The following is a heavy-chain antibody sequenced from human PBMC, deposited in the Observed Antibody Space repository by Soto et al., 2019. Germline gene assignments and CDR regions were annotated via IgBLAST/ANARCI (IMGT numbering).Heavy chain of an antibody. CDR3: VKDALSPDPYGYGGKQHDY. Sequence: PGGSLRLSCSASGFTFSSYAMHWFRQAPGKGLEYVSAISSNGGSTYYADSVKGRFTISRDNSKNTLYLQMSSLRAEDTAVYYCVKDALSPDPYGYGGKQHDYWGQGTLVTVSS. D-gene: IGHD4-17*01. J-gene: IGHJ4*02. V-gene: IGHV3-64D*08. CDR2: ISSNGGST. CDR1: GFTFSSYA.